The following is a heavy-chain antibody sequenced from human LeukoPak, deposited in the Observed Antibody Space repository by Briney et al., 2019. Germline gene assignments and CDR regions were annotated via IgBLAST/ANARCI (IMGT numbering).Heavy chain of an antibody. V-gene: IGHV3-7*03. Sequence: PGGSLRLSCAASGFTFSTYWMNWLRQAPGKGLEWVANVKQDGSEKYYVDSVKGRFTISRDNAKNSLYLQMNSLRAEDTAVYYCARAAGSQLISGFHPWGQGTLVTVSS. CDR2: VKQDGSEK. CDR1: GFTFSTYW. D-gene: IGHD3-10*01. CDR3: ARAAGSQLISGFHP. J-gene: IGHJ5*02.